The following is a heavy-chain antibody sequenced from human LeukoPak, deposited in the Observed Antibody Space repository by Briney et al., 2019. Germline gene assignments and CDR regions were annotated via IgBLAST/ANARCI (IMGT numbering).Heavy chain of an antibody. D-gene: IGHD1-1*01. V-gene: IGHV3-48*03. CDR1: GFTFRSYE. CDR2: ISSSGSTK. Sequence: GGSLRLSCAASGFTFRSYEMNWVRQAPGKGLEWVSYISSSGSTKYYADSVKGRFTISRDNAKNSLYLLMNSLRAEDTAVYYCARDPDPGYPDFWGQGTLVTVSS. CDR3: ARDPDPGYPDF. J-gene: IGHJ4*02.